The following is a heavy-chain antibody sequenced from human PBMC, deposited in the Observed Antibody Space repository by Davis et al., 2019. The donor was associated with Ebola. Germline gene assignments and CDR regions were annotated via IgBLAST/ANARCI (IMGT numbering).Heavy chain of an antibody. Sequence: GESLKISCAASGFTFSGHWMHWVRQAPGKGLVWVSQIKSDGSSATYADSVKGRFTISRDNAKNTLYLQMNSLRAEDTAVYYCAIFGVVSHDAFDIWGQGTMVTVSS. J-gene: IGHJ3*02. CDR1: GFTFSGHW. CDR3: AIFGVVSHDAFDI. D-gene: IGHD3-3*02. CDR2: IKSDGSSA. V-gene: IGHV3-74*01.